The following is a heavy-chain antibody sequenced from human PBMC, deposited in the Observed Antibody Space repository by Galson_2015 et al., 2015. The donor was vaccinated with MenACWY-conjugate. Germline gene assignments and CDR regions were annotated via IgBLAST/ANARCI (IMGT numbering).Heavy chain of an antibody. Sequence: SLRLSCAASGFSVTSHFMGWVRQAPGKGLEWVALLYDDGTSRYADSVKGRFTISRDTLRNSLSLQMHGLRAEDTAMYFCAKIVRHPVGTYFDSRGQGTLVLVSS. D-gene: IGHD1-1*01. J-gene: IGHJ4*02. CDR1: GFSVTSHF. CDR3: AKIVRHPVGTYFDS. V-gene: IGHV3-53*01. CDR2: LYDDGTS.